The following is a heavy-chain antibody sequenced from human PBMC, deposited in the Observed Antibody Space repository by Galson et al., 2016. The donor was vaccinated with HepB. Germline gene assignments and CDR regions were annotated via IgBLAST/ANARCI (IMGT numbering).Heavy chain of an antibody. Sequence: SLRLSCAGSGYAFSTYAMHWVRQAPGKGLEWVAVIPYDGSENYYANPVKGRFTISRDNSKNTLYLQMNSLRPQDSAVYYCARGATSYGRYYYGLDLWGQGTTVSVSS. CDR1: GYAFSTYA. J-gene: IGHJ6*02. V-gene: IGHV3-30*04. D-gene: IGHD3-10*01. CDR2: IPYDGSEN. CDR3: ARGATSYGRYYYGLDL.